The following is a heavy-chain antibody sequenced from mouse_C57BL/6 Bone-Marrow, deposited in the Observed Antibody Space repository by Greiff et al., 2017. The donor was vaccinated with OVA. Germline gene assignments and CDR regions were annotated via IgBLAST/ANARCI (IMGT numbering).Heavy chain of an antibody. J-gene: IGHJ3*01. V-gene: IGHV5-6*02. D-gene: IGHD2-2*01. CDR2: ISSGGSYT. CDR1: GFTFSSYG. CDR3: ARRGVTTEAWFAY. Sequence: DVMLVESGGDLVKPGGSLKLSCAASGFTFSSYGMSWVRQTPDKRLEWVATISSGGSYTYYPDSVKGRFTISRDNAKNTLYLQMSSLKSEDTAMYYCARRGVTTEAWFAYWGQGTLVTVSA.